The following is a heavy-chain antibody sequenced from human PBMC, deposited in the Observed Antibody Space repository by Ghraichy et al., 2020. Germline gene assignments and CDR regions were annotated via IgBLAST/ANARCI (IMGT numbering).Heavy chain of an antibody. V-gene: IGHV4-34*01. D-gene: IGHD2-15*01. CDR2: INHSGST. Sequence: GSLRLSCAVYGGSFSGYYWSWIRQPPGKGLEWIGEINHSGSTNYNPSLKSRVTISVDTSKNQFSLKLNSVTAADTAVYYCARDRYCSGGSCLDYWGQGTLVTVSS. J-gene: IGHJ4*02. CDR3: ARDRYCSGGSCLDY. CDR1: GGSFSGYY.